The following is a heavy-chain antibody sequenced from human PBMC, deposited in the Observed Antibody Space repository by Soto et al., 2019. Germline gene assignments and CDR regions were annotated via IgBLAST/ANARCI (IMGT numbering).Heavy chain of an antibody. CDR1: GGSISSSSYY. J-gene: IGHJ4*02. V-gene: IGHV4-39*01. CDR2: IYYSGST. Sequence: QLQLQESGPGLVKPSETLSLTCTVSGGSISSSSYYWGWIRQPPGKGLEWIGSIYYSGSTYYNPSLKSRVTISVDTSKNQFSLKLSSVTAADTAVYYCARHVRSRWGDLLFDYWGQGTLVTVSS. D-gene: IGHD2-21*02. CDR3: ARHVRSRWGDLLFDY.